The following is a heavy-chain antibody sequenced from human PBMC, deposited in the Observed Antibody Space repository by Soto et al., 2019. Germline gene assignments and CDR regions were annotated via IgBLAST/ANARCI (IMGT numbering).Heavy chain of an antibody. D-gene: IGHD6-13*01. CDR3: AILDSSTWYTGYYFDY. CDR2: FSDGGSNT. Sequence: EVQLLESGGGLVQPGGSLRLSCAASGFSFSSYAMNWVRQAPGKGLECVSAFSDGGSNTYYTDSVKGRFTISRDNSKNTVFLQMNSLRAEDTAVYCCAILDSSTWYTGYYFDYWGQGTLVTVSS. CDR1: GFSFSSYA. V-gene: IGHV3-23*01. J-gene: IGHJ4*02.